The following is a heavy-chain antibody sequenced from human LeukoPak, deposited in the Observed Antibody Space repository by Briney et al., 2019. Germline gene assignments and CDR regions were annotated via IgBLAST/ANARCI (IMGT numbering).Heavy chain of an antibody. V-gene: IGHV4-4*07. Sequence: SETLSLTRTVSGGSISSYYWSWIRQPAGKGLEWIGLIYTSGSTNYNPSLKSRVTMSVDTSKSQFSLKLSSVTAADTAVYYCAREYQLPFSYYYYMDVWGKGTTVTVSS. CDR1: GGSISSYY. J-gene: IGHJ6*03. D-gene: IGHD2-2*01. CDR2: IYTSGST. CDR3: AREYQLPFSYYYYMDV.